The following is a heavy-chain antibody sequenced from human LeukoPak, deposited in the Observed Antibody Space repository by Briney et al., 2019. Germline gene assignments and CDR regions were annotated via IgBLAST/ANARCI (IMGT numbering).Heavy chain of an antibody. V-gene: IGHV3-33*08. CDR3: ARGVSRYCSGGSCYSEYSHDY. Sequence: PGGSLRLSCAASGFTFSSYGMHWVRQAPGKGLEWVAVIWYDGSNKYYADSVKGRFTISRDNSKNTLYLQMNSLRAEDTAVYYCARGVSRYCSGGSCYSEYSHDYWGQGALVTVSS. D-gene: IGHD2-15*01. CDR2: IWYDGSNK. CDR1: GFTFSSYG. J-gene: IGHJ4*02.